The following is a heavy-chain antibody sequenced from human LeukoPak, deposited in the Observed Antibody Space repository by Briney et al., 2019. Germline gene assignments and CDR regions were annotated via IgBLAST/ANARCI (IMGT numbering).Heavy chain of an antibody. D-gene: IGHD1-26*01. CDR3: ARDGGRSGSYYEDIAFDI. V-gene: IGHV3-64*01. Sequence: PGGSLRLSCAASGFTFSSYAMHWVRQAPGKGLEYVSAISSNGGSTHYANSVKGRFTISRDNSKNTLYLQMGSLRAEDIAVYYCARDGGRSGSYYEDIAFDIWGQGTMVTVSS. J-gene: IGHJ3*02. CDR1: GFTFSSYA. CDR2: ISSNGGST.